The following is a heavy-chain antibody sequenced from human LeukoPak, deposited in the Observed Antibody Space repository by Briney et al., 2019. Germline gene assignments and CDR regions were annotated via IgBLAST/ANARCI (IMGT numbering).Heavy chain of an antibody. V-gene: IGHV3-23*01. Sequence: GGSLSLSCAASGFTFSSYAMSWVRQAPGKGLEWVSAISGSGGSTYYADSVKGRFTISRDNSKNTLYLQMNSLTAEDTAEYYSAKRGDSRGYSFDYWGQGTLVTVSS. CDR2: ISGSGGST. D-gene: IGHD3-22*01. J-gene: IGHJ4*02. CDR3: AKRGDSRGYSFDY. CDR1: GFTFSSYA.